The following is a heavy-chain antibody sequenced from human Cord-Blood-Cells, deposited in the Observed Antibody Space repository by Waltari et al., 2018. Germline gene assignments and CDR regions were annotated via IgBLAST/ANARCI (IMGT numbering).Heavy chain of an antibody. V-gene: IGHV3-21*01. J-gene: IGHJ4*02. CDR2: ISISSCYI. CDR1: GFTFSSYS. Sequence: EVQLVESGGGLVKPGGSLRLSCAASGFTFSSYSMNWVRQAPGKGLEGVSSISISSCYIYYADSVKCRITIPGCNAKNPLYLQMNSLRADDTAVYYCARGYCTNGVCYFDYWGQGTLVTVSS. D-gene: IGHD2-8*01. CDR3: ARGYCTNGVCYFDY.